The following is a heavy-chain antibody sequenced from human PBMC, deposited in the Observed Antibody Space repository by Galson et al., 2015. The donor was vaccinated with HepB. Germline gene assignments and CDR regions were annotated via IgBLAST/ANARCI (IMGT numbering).Heavy chain of an antibody. V-gene: IGHV4-61*02. J-gene: IGHJ5*02. CDR1: GGSISSGSYY. CDR2: IYTSGST. Sequence: TLSLTCTVSGGSISSGSYYWSWIRQPAGKGLEWIGRIYTSGSTNYNPSLKSRVTISVDTSKNQFSLKLSSVTAADTAVYYCASQPREVPAAILVFSWFDPGGQGTLVTVSS. D-gene: IGHD2-2*02. CDR3: ASQPREVPAAILVFSWFDP.